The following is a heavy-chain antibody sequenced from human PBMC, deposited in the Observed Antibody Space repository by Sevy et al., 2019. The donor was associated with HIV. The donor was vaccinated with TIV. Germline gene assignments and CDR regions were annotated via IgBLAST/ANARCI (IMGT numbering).Heavy chain of an antibody. CDR3: ATGTTDSSISWVFDV. Sequence: GGSLRLSCAASGFTFFSHVMSWVRQAPGKGLEWVSGLSGSGGTTYYADSVKGGFSMSRDNSKNKLYLQMSSLRIEDTAVYYCATGTTDSSISWVFDVWGQGTMVTVSS. CDR1: GFTFFSHV. CDR2: LSGSGGTT. D-gene: IGHD6-13*01. V-gene: IGHV3-23*01. J-gene: IGHJ3*01.